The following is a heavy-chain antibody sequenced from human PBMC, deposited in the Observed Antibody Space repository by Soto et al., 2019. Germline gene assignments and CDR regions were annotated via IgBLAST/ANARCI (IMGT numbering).Heavy chain of an antibody. D-gene: IGHD3-9*01. V-gene: IGHV4-39*01. J-gene: IGHJ5*02. Sequence: SEPLSLTCTVSGGSISSSIYYWGWIRQPPKKGLEWIGSIYYTESTYYNPSLTSRVTMSVDTSKNQFSLKLNSVTAADTAVYYCARHAFHYDILTANDLAGGFDPWGQGTLVTVSS. CDR3: ARHAFHYDILTANDLAGGFDP. CDR1: GGSISSSIYY. CDR2: IYYTEST.